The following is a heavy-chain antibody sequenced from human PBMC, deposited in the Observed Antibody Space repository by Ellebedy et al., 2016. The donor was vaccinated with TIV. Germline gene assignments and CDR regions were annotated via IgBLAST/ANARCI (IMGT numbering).Heavy chain of an antibody. V-gene: IGHV3-53*01. CDR2: FKGGGTA. D-gene: IGHD1-7*01. J-gene: IGHJ4*02. CDR3: ARADVIGTTSYFDD. CDR1: GLSVSWKY. Sequence: PGGSLRLSCAASGLSVSWKYIVRCVRQGPGKGLEWVYVFKGGGTAHYAGSVKGRFTISRDNSKKTLYLQINGPRVEDTADYDCARADVIGTTSYFDDWGQGTQVTVSS.